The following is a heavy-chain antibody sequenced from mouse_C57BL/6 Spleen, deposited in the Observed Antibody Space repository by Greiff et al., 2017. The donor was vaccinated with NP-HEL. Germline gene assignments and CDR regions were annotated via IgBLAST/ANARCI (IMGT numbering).Heavy chain of an antibody. CDR2: IRSKSSNYAT. J-gene: IGHJ4*01. CDR3: VRDDGSSWGNYYAMDY. D-gene: IGHD1-1*01. V-gene: IGHV10-3*01. Sequence: EVQVVESGGGLVQPKGSLKLSCAASGFTFNTYAMHWVRQAPGKGLEWVARIRSKSSNYATYYADSVKDRFTISRDDSQSMLYLQMNNLKTEDTAMYYCVRDDGSSWGNYYAMDYWGQGTSVTVSS. CDR1: GFTFNTYA.